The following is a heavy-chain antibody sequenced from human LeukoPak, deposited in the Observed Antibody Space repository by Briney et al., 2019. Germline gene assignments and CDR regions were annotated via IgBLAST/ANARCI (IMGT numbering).Heavy chain of an antibody. Sequence: GGSLRLSCAASGFTFSSYEMNWVRQAPGKGLEWVSYISSSGSTIYYADSVKGRFTISRDNVRNSLYLQMNSLRAEDTAVYYCARSFMPLIVVYFDNWGQGTLVSVSS. D-gene: IGHD3-22*01. CDR1: GFTFSSYE. V-gene: IGHV3-48*03. CDR2: ISSSGSTI. J-gene: IGHJ4*02. CDR3: ARSFMPLIVVYFDN.